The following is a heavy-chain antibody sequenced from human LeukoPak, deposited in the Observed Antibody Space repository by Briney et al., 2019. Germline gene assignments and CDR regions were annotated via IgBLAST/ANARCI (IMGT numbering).Heavy chain of an antibody. V-gene: IGHV1-2*02. Sequence: ASVKVSCKASGYTFSGHFMHWVRQAPGQGLEWMGWINPDSGDTNYAQKFQGRVALTRDTSISTACMELRGLTSDDTAVYYCARDGDTSWDEEWFDPWGQGTLVTVSS. CDR2: INPDSGDT. CDR3: ARDGDTSWDEEWFDP. J-gene: IGHJ5*02. D-gene: IGHD2-2*01. CDR1: GYTFSGHF.